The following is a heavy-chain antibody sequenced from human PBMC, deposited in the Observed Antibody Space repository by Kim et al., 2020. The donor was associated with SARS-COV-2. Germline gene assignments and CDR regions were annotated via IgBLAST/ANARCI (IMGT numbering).Heavy chain of an antibody. CDR1: GFTFSSYE. Sequence: GGSLRLSCAASGFTFSSYEMNWVRQAPGKGLEWVSYINSRGVTIYYADSVKGRFTISRDNAKNLLYLQMNSLRAEDTAVYFCARDVTSAADGFWGQGTLV. CDR3: ARDVTSAADGF. V-gene: IGHV3-48*03. D-gene: IGHD6-13*01. CDR2: INSRGVTI. J-gene: IGHJ4*02.